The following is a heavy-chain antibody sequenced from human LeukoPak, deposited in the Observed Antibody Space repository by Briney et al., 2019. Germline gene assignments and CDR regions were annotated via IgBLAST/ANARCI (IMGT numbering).Heavy chain of an antibody. D-gene: IGHD4-17*01. J-gene: IGHJ6*02. CDR1: GYTFTGYY. CDR3: ARVFGATVTTLFYYGMDV. CDR2: INPNSGGT. V-gene: IGHV1-2*02. Sequence: GASVKVSCKASGYTFTGYYVHWVRQAPGQGLEWMGWINPNSGGTNYAQKFQGRVTMTRDTSISTAYMELSRLRSDDTAVYYCARVFGATVTTLFYYGMDVWGQGTTVTVSS.